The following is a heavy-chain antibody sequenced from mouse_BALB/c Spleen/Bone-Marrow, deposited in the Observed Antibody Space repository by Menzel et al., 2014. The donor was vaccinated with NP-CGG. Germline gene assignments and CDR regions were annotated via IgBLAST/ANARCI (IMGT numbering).Heavy chain of an antibody. CDR2: IDPENGNT. D-gene: IGHD1-1*01. V-gene: IGHV14-3*02. J-gene: IGHJ4*01. Sequence: EVKLMESGAELVKPGASVKLSCTASGSNIKDTYIHWVKQRPEQGLEWIGRIDPENGNTKYDPKFQGKATITADTSSNIADLQLSSLTAEDTVVYCCARRLRSAMDYWGQGTSVTGSS. CDR3: ARRLRSAMDY. CDR1: GSNIKDTY.